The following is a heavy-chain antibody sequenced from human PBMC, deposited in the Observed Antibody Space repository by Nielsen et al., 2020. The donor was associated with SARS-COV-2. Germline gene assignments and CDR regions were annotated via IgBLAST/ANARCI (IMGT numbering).Heavy chain of an antibody. CDR2: IKSDGSGT. D-gene: IGHD1-7*01. Sequence: GESLKISCAASGFTFSIYWIHWVRQAPGKGLMWVSRIKSDGSGTRYADSVEGRFTISRDNVKNSLYLQMNSLRAEDTALYYCAKGELGSYDYWGQGTLVTVSS. CDR3: AKGELGSYDY. V-gene: IGHV3-74*01. J-gene: IGHJ4*02. CDR1: GFTFSIYW.